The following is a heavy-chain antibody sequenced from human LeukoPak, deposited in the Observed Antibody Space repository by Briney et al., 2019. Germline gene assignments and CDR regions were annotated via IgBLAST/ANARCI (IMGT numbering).Heavy chain of an antibody. CDR1: GYTFTGYY. V-gene: IGHV1-2*02. CDR3: ARLRYYSESSTNNRFDY. J-gene: IGHJ4*02. D-gene: IGHD3-22*01. Sequence: ASVKVSCKASGYTFTGYYMHWVRQAPGQGLEWMGWINPNSGGTNYAQKFQGRVSMNRDTYISTAYMELSRLRSDDTAVYYCARLRYYSESSTNNRFDYWGQGTLVTVSS. CDR2: INPNSGGT.